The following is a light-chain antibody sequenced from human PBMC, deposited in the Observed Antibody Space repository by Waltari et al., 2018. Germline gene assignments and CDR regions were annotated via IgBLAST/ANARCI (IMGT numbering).Light chain of an antibody. CDR3: QQHDNSPFT. J-gene: IGKJ3*01. V-gene: IGKV1-33*01. Sequence: DIQMTQSPSSLSSSVADRVTITCRASQGISNWLAWYQQKPGKAPKLLIYRASNLETGVPSRFSGSGSGTDFTLTISSLQPEDIATYYCQQHDNSPFTFGPGTKLDIK. CDR1: QGISNW. CDR2: RAS.